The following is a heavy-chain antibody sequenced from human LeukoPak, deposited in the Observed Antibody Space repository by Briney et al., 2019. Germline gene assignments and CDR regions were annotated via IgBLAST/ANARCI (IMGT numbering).Heavy chain of an antibody. V-gene: IGHV3-30*18. Sequence: GGSLRLTCAAYGFTFSTYGMHWVRQAPGKGLEWMAVISYDGSNKYYADSVKGRFTISRDNSKNTLYLQMNSLRAEDTAVYYCAKSEDYYDSSGYQGYFQHWGQGTLVTVSS. J-gene: IGHJ1*01. CDR3: AKSEDYYDSSGYQGYFQH. D-gene: IGHD3-22*01. CDR1: GFTFSTYG. CDR2: ISYDGSNK.